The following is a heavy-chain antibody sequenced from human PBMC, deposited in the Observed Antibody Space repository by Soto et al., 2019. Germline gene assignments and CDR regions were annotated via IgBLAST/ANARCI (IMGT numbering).Heavy chain of an antibody. CDR2: ISGSGGST. CDR1: GFTFSSYA. CDR3: AKSGTTGKNYYYGMDV. D-gene: IGHD1-1*01. V-gene: IGHV3-23*01. Sequence: PGGSLRLSFAASGFTFSSYAMSWVRQAPGKGLEWVSAISGSGGSTYYADSVKGRFTISRDNSKNTLYLQMNSLRAEDTAVYYCAKSGTTGKNYYYGMDVWGQGTTVTVSS. J-gene: IGHJ6*02.